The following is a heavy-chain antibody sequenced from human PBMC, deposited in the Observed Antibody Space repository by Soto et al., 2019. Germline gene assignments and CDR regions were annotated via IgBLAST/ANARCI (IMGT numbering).Heavy chain of an antibody. V-gene: IGHV3-33*01. CDR2: IWYDGSDK. CDR3: AFGNLSYYFDY. Sequence: GGSLRLSCAASGFTFSGFGMHWVRQAPGKGLEWVAIIWYDGSDKYYADSVRGRFPISRDNSKNTLSLQMNSLRAEDTAVYHCAFGNLSYYFDYWGQGTPVPVSS. CDR1: GFTFSGFG. J-gene: IGHJ4*02. D-gene: IGHD3-16*01.